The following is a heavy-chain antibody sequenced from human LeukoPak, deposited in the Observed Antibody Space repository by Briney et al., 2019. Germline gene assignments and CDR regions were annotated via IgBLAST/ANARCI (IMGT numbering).Heavy chain of an antibody. CDR1: GGSFSGYY. CDR2: INHSGST. D-gene: IGHD3-16*01. Sequence: SETLSLTCAVYGGSFSGYYWSWIRQPPGKGLEWIGEINHSGSTNYNPSLKSRVTISVDTSKNQFSLKLSSVTAADTAVHYCAILLGYWGQGTLVTVSS. V-gene: IGHV4-34*01. J-gene: IGHJ4*02. CDR3: AILLGY.